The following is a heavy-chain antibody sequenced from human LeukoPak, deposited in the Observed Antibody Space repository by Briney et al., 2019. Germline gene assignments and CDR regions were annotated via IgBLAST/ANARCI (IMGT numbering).Heavy chain of an antibody. D-gene: IGHD3-22*01. Sequence: GGTLRLSCAASGFTFSSYAMSWVRQAPGKGLEWVSVINGSGGTTYYADSVKGRFTISRDNSKNTLYLQMNSLRAEDTAVYDCARGYYYDSGGYSDAFDIWGQGAMVTVSS. CDR3: ARGYYYDSGGYSDAFDI. J-gene: IGHJ3*02. CDR2: INGSGGTT. CDR1: GFTFSSYA. V-gene: IGHV3-23*01.